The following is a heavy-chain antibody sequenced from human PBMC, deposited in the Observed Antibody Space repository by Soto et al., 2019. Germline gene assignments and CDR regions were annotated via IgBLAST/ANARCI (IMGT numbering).Heavy chain of an antibody. Sequence: GASVKVSCKASGGTFSSYTISWVRQAPGQGLEWMGRIIPILGIANYAQKFQGRVTITADKSTSTAYMELSSLRSEDTAVYYCASLNTNWIPGRRTYYFDYWGQGTLVTVSS. CDR3: ASLNTNWIPGRRTYYFDY. J-gene: IGHJ4*02. V-gene: IGHV1-69*02. CDR2: IIPILGIA. CDR1: GGTFSSYT. D-gene: IGHD1-20*01.